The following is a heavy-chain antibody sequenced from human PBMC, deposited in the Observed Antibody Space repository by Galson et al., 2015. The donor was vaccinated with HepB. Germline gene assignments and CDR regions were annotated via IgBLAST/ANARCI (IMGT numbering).Heavy chain of an antibody. CDR3: ARNSGSYWWYFDS. V-gene: IGHV3-72*01. D-gene: IGHD1-26*01. J-gene: IGHJ4*02. Sequence: SLRLSCAASGFSFSDDYMDWVRQTPGRGLQWVGRCRNKANSYTTDYAASVRGRSTISRDDSKNLLYLHINSLTAVDTAVYYCARNSGSYWWYFDSWGQGTLVTVSS. CDR2: CRNKANSYTT. CDR1: GFSFSDDY.